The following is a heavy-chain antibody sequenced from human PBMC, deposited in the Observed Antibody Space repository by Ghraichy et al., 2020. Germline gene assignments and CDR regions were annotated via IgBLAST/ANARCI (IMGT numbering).Heavy chain of an antibody. CDR1: GGSISNYY. CDR3: ARHQGYYGSGSYYSPGWFDP. Sequence: SETLSLTCTVSGGSISNYYWSWIRQPPGKGLEWIGYIYYSGSTNYNPSLRSRVTISVDTSKNQFSLKLTSVSAADTAIYYCARHQGYYGSGSYYSPGWFDPWGQGTLVTVSS. D-gene: IGHD3-10*01. J-gene: IGHJ5*02. CDR2: IYYSGST. V-gene: IGHV4-59*08.